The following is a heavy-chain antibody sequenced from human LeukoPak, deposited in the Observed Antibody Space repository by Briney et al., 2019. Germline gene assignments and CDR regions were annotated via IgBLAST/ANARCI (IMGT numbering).Heavy chain of an antibody. CDR1: GFTFSNYA. Sequence: PGGSLRLSCAASGFTFSNYAMTWVRQAPGKGLEWVSTLSDSGSGTFYADSVKGRFTISRDTSKRTLYLQMNGLRAEDTAVYYCAKSGDIYCFDYWGQGTLVTVSS. D-gene: IGHD2-21*01. CDR2: LSDSGSGT. V-gene: IGHV3-23*01. J-gene: IGHJ4*02. CDR3: AKSGDIYCFDY.